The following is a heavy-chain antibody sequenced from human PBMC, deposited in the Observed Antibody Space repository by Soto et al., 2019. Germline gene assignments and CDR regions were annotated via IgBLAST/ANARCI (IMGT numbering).Heavy chain of an antibody. D-gene: IGHD3-16*01. CDR3: ARDHGGGGLILED. CDR2: ISDSGRIT. V-gene: IGHV3-11*01. Sequence: QVHLEESGGALVKPGGSLRLSCTASGFTFSDYYMSWIRQAPGKGLEWVSDISDSGRITHHADSVEGRFTISRDNAENSLYLQMNSLRPEDSAIYYCARDHGGGGLILEDWGQGTLVTVSS. J-gene: IGHJ4*02. CDR1: GFTFSDYY.